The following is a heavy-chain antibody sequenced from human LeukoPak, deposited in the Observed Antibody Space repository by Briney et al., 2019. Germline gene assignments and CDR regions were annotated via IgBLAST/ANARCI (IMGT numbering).Heavy chain of an antibody. CDR1: GFIFSNYA. CDR3: ARDPNGDYIGAFDM. J-gene: IGHJ3*02. CDR2: IRGGGGSA. Sequence: GGSLRLSCAASGFIFSNYAMTWARLTPGKGPEWVSAIRGGGGSAFYADSVKGRFTISRDNSKYTLFLQMNSLRAEDTAVYYCARDPNGDYIGAFDMWGPGTMVTVSS. V-gene: IGHV3-23*01. D-gene: IGHD4-17*01.